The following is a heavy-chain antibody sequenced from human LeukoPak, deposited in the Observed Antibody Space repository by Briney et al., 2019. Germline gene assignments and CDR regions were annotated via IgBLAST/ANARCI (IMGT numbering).Heavy chain of an antibody. CDR1: GFTFDDYA. J-gene: IGHJ3*02. Sequence: GRSLRLSCAASGFTFDDYAMHWVRQAPGKGLEWVSGISWNSGSIGYADSVKGRFTISRDNAKNSLYLQMNSLRAEDTALYYCAKMRPAVDAFDIWGQGTMVTVSS. CDR3: AKMRPAVDAFDI. CDR2: ISWNSGSI. D-gene: IGHD6-25*01. V-gene: IGHV3-9*01.